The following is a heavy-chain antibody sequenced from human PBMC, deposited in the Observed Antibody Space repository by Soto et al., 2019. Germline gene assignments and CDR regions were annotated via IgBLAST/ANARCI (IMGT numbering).Heavy chain of an antibody. CDR3: ARGFRWEQYYFDY. V-gene: IGHV3-23*01. J-gene: IGHJ4*02. CDR1: GLTFSSDA. D-gene: IGHD1-26*01. Sequence: GGSLRLSCAASGLTFSSDAMSWVRQAPGKGLEWVSAISGSGGGTYYADSVKGRFTISRDNAKNSLYLQMNSLRAEDTAVYYCARGFRWEQYYFDYWGQGTLVTVSS. CDR2: ISGSGGGT.